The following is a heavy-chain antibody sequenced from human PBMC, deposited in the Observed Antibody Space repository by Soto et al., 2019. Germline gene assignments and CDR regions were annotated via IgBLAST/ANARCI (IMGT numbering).Heavy chain of an antibody. CDR2: IYYSGST. CDR3: ARRYGGNIDY. V-gene: IGHV4-59*08. J-gene: IGHJ4*02. Sequence: SETLSLTCTVFGGSISNYYWSWIRQPPGKGLEWIGYIYYSGSTNYNPSLKSRVTISVDTSKNQFSLKLSSATAADTDVYYCARRYGGNIDYWGQGTLVNVSS. D-gene: IGHD1-1*01. CDR1: GGSISNYY.